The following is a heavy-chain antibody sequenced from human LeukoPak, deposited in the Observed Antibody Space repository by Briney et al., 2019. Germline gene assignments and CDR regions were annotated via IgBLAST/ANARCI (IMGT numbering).Heavy chain of an antibody. V-gene: IGHV3-23*01. CDR3: AKDVGKWESLHFFDY. Sequence: GGSLRLSCLTSGFTPSTNAMSWVRQAPGKGLEWISGISGSGASTYYADSVKGRFTISRDDSRNTLYLQMNSLRGDDTAVYYCAKDVGKWESLHFFDYWGQGTLVTVSS. CDR1: GFTPSTNA. CDR2: ISGSGAST. D-gene: IGHD1-26*01. J-gene: IGHJ4*02.